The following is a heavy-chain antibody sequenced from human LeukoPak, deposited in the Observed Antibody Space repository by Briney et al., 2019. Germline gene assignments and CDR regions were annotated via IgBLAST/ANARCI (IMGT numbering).Heavy chain of an antibody. CDR1: GFTFSSYA. J-gene: IGHJ3*02. D-gene: IGHD3-16*01. CDR3: ARERRGDDAFDI. CDR2: ISTNGGRT. V-gene: IGHV3-64*01. Sequence: PGGSLRLSCAASGFTFSSYAMHWVRQAPGKGLEYVSTISTNGGRTYYANSVKGRFTIPRDNSKNTVYLQMGSLRAEDMAVYYCARERRGDDAFDIWGQGTMVTVSS.